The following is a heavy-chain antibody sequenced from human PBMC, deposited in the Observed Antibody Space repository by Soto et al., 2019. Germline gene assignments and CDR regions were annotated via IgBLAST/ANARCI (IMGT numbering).Heavy chain of an antibody. J-gene: IGHJ4*02. Sequence: GGSLRLSCAASGFSFSIYSMNWVRRAPGKGLEWVSSISSRSSYIHYSDSVRGRFTISRDNAESSLYLQMNSLRVEDTAIYYCARFPLDFGRQQPKEYVRGQGFLVTVSS. V-gene: IGHV3-21*01. CDR2: ISSRSSYI. CDR3: ARFPLDFGRQQPKEYV. D-gene: IGHD6-13*01. CDR1: GFSFSIYS.